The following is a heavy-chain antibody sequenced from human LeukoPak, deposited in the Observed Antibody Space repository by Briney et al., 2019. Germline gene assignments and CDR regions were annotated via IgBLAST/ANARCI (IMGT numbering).Heavy chain of an antibody. D-gene: IGHD3-10*01. CDR2: ISGHNGDV. CDR1: GYTFSNYG. Sequence: GTSVKVSCKASGYTFSNYGITWVRQAPGQGIEWMGTISGHNGDVNYAPKFQGRVTMATDTSTTTAYMELRSLRFDDTAVYYCARYNSLLRGVTTSDYWGQGTLVTVSS. CDR3: ARYNSLLRGVTTSDY. J-gene: IGHJ4*02. V-gene: IGHV1-18*01.